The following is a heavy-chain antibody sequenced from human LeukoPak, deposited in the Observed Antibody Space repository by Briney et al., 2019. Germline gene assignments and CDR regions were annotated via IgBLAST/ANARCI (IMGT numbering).Heavy chain of an antibody. CDR1: GFTFSSYG. D-gene: IGHD6-19*01. J-gene: IGHJ4*02. CDR2: IRYDGNNK. CDR3: ASQVAVAGYYYFDY. V-gene: IGHV3-30*02. Sequence: GGSLRLSCAASGFTFSSYGMHWVRQAPGKWLEWVAFIRYDGNNKYYADSVKGRFTISRDNSKNSLYLQMNSLRAEDTAVYYCASQVAVAGYYYFDYWGQGTLVTVSS.